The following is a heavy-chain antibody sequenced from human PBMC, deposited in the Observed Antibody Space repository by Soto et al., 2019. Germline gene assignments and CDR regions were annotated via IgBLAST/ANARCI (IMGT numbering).Heavy chain of an antibody. Sequence: EVQLLESGGGLVQPGGSLRLSGAASGFTFSSYALSWVRQAPGKGLEWVSIIGDSGGSTFYADSVKGRCTISRDNSKNTRYLQMNNLRAEDTAVYYCAKHFDSGCPDYWGQGTLVTVSS. V-gene: IGHV3-23*01. CDR2: IGDSGGST. D-gene: IGHD6-19*01. CDR3: AKHFDSGCPDY. CDR1: GFTFSSYA. J-gene: IGHJ4*02.